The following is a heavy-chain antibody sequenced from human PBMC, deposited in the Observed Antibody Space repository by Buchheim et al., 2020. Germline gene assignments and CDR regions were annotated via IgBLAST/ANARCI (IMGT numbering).Heavy chain of an antibody. Sequence: QVQLQQWGAGLLKPSETLSLTCAVYGGSFSGYYWSWIRQPPGKGLEWVSYISSSSSYTNYADSVKGRFTISRDNAKNSLYLQMNSLRAEDTAVYYCARAHYYQSGDYWGQGTL. V-gene: IGHV3-11*06. CDR3: ARAHYYQSGDY. J-gene: IGHJ4*02. D-gene: IGHD3-10*01. CDR2: ISSSSSYT. CDR1: GGSFSGYY.